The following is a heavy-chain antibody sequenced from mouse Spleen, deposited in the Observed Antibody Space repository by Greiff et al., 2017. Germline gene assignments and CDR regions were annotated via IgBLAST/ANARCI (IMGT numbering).Heavy chain of an antibody. CDR2: INPNNGGT. D-gene: IGHD4-1*01. V-gene: IGHV1-26*01. CDR1: GYTFTDYY. J-gene: IGHJ2*01. CDR3: ARSWERGVFDY. Sequence: VQLQQSGPELVKPGASVKISCKASGYTFTDYYMNWVKQSHGKSLEWIGDINPNNGGTSYNQKFKGKATLTVDKSSSTAYMELRSLTSEDSAVYYCARSWERGVFDYWGQGTTLTVSS.